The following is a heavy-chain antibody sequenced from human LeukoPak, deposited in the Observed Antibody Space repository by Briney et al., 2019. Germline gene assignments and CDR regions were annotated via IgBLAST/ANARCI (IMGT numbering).Heavy chain of an antibody. Sequence: GGSLRLSCAASGFTFSNYWMTWVRQAPGKGLEWVANIKQDGSDKFYVDSVKGRFTISRDNAKNSLSLQMNSLRGEDTAVYYCARSLVLAFDIWGQGTMVTVSS. J-gene: IGHJ3*02. D-gene: IGHD6-13*01. CDR1: GFTFSNYW. CDR2: IKQDGSDK. CDR3: ARSLVLAFDI. V-gene: IGHV3-7*01.